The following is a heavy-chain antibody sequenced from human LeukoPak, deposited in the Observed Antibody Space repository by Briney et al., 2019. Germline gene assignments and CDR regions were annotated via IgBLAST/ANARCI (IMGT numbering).Heavy chain of an antibody. CDR1: GYSIRNGYY. D-gene: IGHD5-18*01. J-gene: IGHJ4*02. CDR3: ARLWAHSYGYSDY. V-gene: IGHV4-38-2*01. Sequence: PSETLSLTCAVSGYSIRNGYYWGWIRQPPGMGLEWIGSIYYSGSSYYNPSLRSRVTISVDTSKNELSLKVSSVTAADTAVYYCARLWAHSYGYSDYWGQGTLVTVSS. CDR2: IYYSGSS.